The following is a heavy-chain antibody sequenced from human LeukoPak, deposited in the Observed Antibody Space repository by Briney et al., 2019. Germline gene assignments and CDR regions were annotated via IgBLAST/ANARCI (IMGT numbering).Heavy chain of an antibody. Sequence: GSLRLSCAASGFTVSSNYMSWVRQAPGKGLEWVSYISSSSSTIYYADSVKGRFTISRDNSKNTLYLQMNSLRAGDTAVYYCARNLPVDYWGQGTLVTVSS. CDR2: ISSSSSTI. CDR1: GFTVSSNY. CDR3: ARNLPVDY. J-gene: IGHJ4*02. V-gene: IGHV3-48*01.